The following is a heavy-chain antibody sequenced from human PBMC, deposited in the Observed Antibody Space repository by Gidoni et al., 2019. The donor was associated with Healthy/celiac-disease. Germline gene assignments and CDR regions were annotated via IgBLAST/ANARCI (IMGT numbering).Heavy chain of an antibody. CDR3: ARGIVVVPAAMRYFDL. J-gene: IGHJ2*01. CDR1: GGSFSGYY. V-gene: IGHV4-34*01. CDR2: INHSGST. Sequence: QVQLQQWGAGLLKPSETLSLTCAVYGGSFSGYYWSWIRQPPGKGLEWIGEINHSGSTNYNPSLKSRVTISVDTSKNQFSLKLSSVTAADTAVYYCARGIVVVPAAMRYFDLWGRGTLVTVSS. D-gene: IGHD2-2*01.